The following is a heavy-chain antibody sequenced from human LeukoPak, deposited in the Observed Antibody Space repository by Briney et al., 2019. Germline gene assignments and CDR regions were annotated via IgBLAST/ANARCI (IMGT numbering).Heavy chain of an antibody. J-gene: IGHJ4*02. CDR1: GTSISLSNW. CDR2: IYHGGST. D-gene: IGHD2-2*01. V-gene: IGHV4-4*02. Sequence: PSETLSLTCAVSGTSISLSNWWTWVRQPPGKGLEWIGYIYHGGSTYYNPSPKSRVTISVDRSKNQFSLKLSSVTAADTAVYYCARESLVPAPTFDYWGQGTLVTVSS. CDR3: ARESLVPAPTFDY.